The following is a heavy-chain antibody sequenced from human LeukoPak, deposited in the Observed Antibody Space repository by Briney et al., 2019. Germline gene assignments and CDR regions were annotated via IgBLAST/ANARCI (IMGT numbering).Heavy chain of an antibody. V-gene: IGHV1-18*01. D-gene: IGHD3-22*01. J-gene: IGHJ3*02. CDR2: ISAYNGNT. CDR1: GYTFTTYG. CDR3: ARDRGSVVVISPDDAFDI. Sequence: GASVKVSCTASGYTFTTYGISWVRQAPGQGLEWMGWISAYNGNTNYAQKLQGRVTMTTDTSTSTAYMELRSLRSDDTAVYYCARDRGSVVVISPDDAFDIWGQGTMVTVSS.